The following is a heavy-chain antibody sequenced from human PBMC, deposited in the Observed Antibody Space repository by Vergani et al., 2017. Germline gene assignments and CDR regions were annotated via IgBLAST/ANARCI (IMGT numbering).Heavy chain of an antibody. CDR2: IYYIGST. D-gene: IGHD1-1*01. CDR3: ARATGTRGGDY. CDR1: GGSISSYY. Sequence: QVQLQESGPGLVKPSETLSLTCTVSGGSISSYYWSWIRQPPGKGLEWIGYIYYIGSTNYNPSLKSRVTISVDTSKNQFSLKLSSVTAADTAVYYCARATGTRGGDYWGQGTLVTVSS. V-gene: IGHV4-59*01. J-gene: IGHJ4*02.